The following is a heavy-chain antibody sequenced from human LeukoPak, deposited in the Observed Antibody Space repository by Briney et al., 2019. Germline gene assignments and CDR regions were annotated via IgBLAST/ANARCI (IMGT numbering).Heavy chain of an antibody. CDR1: GYTFTGYY. Sequence: GASVKVSCKASGYTFTGYYMHWARQAPGQGLEWMGWINPNSGGTNYAQKFQGRVTMTRDTSISTAYMELSRLRSDDTAVYYCARPRITMVRGAPNNWFDPWGQGTLVTVSS. J-gene: IGHJ5*02. D-gene: IGHD3-10*01. V-gene: IGHV1-2*02. CDR3: ARPRITMVRGAPNNWFDP. CDR2: INPNSGGT.